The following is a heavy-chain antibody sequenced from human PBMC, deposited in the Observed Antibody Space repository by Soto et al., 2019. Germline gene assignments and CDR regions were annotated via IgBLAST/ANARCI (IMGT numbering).Heavy chain of an antibody. CDR2: IYYSGST. CDR1: GGSIDSGDYY. V-gene: IGHV4-30-4*01. D-gene: IGHD1-26*01. Sequence: KTSETLSLTCTVSGGSIDSGDYYWSWIRQPPGKGLEWIGFIYYSGSTYYKPSLRSRTTISIDTAKNQFSLKVTSVTATDTAVYYCARGGIVGASRALDHWGQGTLVTVSS. J-gene: IGHJ4*02. CDR3: ARGGIVGASRALDH.